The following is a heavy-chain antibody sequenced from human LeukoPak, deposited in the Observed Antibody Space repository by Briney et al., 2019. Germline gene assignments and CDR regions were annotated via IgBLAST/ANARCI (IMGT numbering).Heavy chain of an antibody. CDR3: ARDSYSAVAGPLHY. D-gene: IGHD6-19*01. CDR1: GFTFSSYS. CDR2: ISSSSSYI. Sequence: GGSLRLSCAASGFTFSSYSMNWVRQAPGKGLEWVSFISSSSSYIYYADSVKGRFTISRDNAKNSLYLQMNSLRTEDTAVYYCARDSYSAVAGPLHYWGQGTLVTVSS. V-gene: IGHV3-21*01. J-gene: IGHJ4*02.